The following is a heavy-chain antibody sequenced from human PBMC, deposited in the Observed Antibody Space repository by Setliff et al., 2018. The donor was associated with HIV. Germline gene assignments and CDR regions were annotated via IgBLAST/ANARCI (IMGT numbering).Heavy chain of an antibody. Sequence: SETLSLTCAVSGYSISSGYYWGWIRQPPGKGLEWIGYIYYSGSTYYNPSLKSRVTISVDTSKNQFSLKLSSVTAADTAVYYCLRADYYGSKRYDYWGQGTLVTVSS. CDR3: LRADYYGSKRYDY. J-gene: IGHJ4*02. CDR1: GYSISSGYY. CDR2: IYYSGST. D-gene: IGHD3-10*01. V-gene: IGHV4-38-2*01.